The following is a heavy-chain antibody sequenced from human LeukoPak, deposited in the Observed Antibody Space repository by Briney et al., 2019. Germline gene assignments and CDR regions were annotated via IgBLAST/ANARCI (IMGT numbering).Heavy chain of an antibody. J-gene: IGHJ4*02. D-gene: IGHD3-22*01. V-gene: IGHV4-31*03. CDR3: ARPDSSGYFDY. CDR2: IYYSGST. Sequence: SETLSLTCTVSGGSISSGGYYWSWIRQHPGKGLEWIGYIYYSGSTYYNPSLKSRVTISVDTSKNQFSLKLSSVAAADTAVYYCARPDSSGYFDYWGQGTLVTVSS. CDR1: GGSISSGGYY.